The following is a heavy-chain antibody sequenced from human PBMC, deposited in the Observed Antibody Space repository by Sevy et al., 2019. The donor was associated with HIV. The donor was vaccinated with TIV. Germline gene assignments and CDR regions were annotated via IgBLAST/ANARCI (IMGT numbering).Heavy chain of an antibody. CDR1: GYTPSQLS. Sequence: ASVKVSCKVSGYTPSQLSMHWVRQAPGKGLEWVGTFDPEDGRTIYAQKFQGRVTMTEDTSTDTAYMELNSLNSEDTAVYYCATTKDYYDSSGYPFDYWGQGTQVTVSS. D-gene: IGHD3-22*01. CDR3: ATTKDYYDSSGYPFDY. V-gene: IGHV1-24*01. J-gene: IGHJ4*02. CDR2: FDPEDGRT.